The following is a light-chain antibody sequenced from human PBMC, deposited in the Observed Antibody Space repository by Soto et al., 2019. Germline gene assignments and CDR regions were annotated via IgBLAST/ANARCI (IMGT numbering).Light chain of an antibody. CDR1: QDISNY. CDR2: DAS. CDR3: QQYDNLPIT. J-gene: IGKJ5*01. V-gene: IGKV1-33*01. Sequence: DIQMTQSPSSLSASVGDRVTITCQASQDISNYLNWYQQKPGKAPKLLIYDASNLETGAPSRFSGSGYGTDFTFTISSLQPEDIATYYCQQYDNLPITFGQGTRLEIK.